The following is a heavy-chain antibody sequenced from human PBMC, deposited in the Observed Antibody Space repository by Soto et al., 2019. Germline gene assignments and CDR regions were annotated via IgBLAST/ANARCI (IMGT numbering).Heavy chain of an antibody. CDR2: INAYNGNT. J-gene: IGHJ4*02. CDR1: GYTFTSYG. CDR3: ARDVGYGLIDY. V-gene: IGHV1-18*01. D-gene: IGHD5-18*01. Sequence: QVQLVQSGAEVKKPGASVKVSCKASGYTFTSYGISWVRQAPGQGLEWMGWINAYNGNTNYAQKPQGRXTXTXXTSTSTAYMELRSLRSDDTAVYYCARDVGYGLIDYWGQGTLVTVSS.